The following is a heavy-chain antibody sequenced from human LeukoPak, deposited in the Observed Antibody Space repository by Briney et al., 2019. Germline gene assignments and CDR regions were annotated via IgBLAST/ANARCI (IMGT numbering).Heavy chain of an antibody. D-gene: IGHD5-18*01. Sequence: GASLRLSCAAAVSIFSSYWISWVRQAPGKRQEWAANIKHDGSEKYYVDSVSGLFTFSRENTKNSLYLQMNSLTAEHTAVYYCARGYSTEYNYGPPGDCYFDHWGQGTLVTVSS. V-gene: IGHV3-7*01. CDR3: ARGYSTEYNYGPPGDCYFDH. J-gene: IGHJ2*01. CDR2: IKHDGSEK. CDR1: VSIFSSYW.